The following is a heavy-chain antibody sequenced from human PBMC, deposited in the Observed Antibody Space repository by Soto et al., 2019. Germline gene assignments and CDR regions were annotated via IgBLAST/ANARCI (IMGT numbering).Heavy chain of an antibody. CDR1: GGSFSGYY. V-gene: IGHV4-34*01. CDR3: ARVLSGYSYGPFFDY. J-gene: IGHJ4*02. CDR2: INHSGST. Sequence: QVQLQQWGAGLLKPSETLSLTCAVYGGSFSGYYWSWIRQPPGKGLEWIGEINHSGSTNYNPSLKSRVTISVDTSKNQFSLKLSSVIAADTAVYYCARVLSGYSYGPFFDYWGQGTLVTVSS. D-gene: IGHD5-18*01.